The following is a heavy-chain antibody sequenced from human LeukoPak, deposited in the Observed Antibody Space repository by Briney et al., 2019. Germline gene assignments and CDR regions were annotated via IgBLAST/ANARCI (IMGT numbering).Heavy chain of an antibody. J-gene: IGHJ4*02. D-gene: IGHD5-12*01. CDR3: AKAPVGWLRPLDY. CDR2: MRFDGSTY. CDR1: GITFRNYG. V-gene: IGHV3-30*02. Sequence: PGGSLRLSCATSGITFRNYGMHWVRQAPGKGLEWVAFMRFDGSTYHYAGSVKGRFSISRDNSKNTLYLQMTSLRAEDTAVYYCAKAPVGWLRPLDYWGQGTLVTVSS.